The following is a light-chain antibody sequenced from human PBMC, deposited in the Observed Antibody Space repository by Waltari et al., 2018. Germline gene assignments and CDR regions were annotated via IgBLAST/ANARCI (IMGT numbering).Light chain of an antibody. CDR1: TRDVGSYDL. CDR3: CSYAGRGTYV. CDR2: EVF. J-gene: IGLJ1*01. V-gene: IGLV2-23*02. Sequence: QSALTQLASVSGTPGQSLTISCRGTTRDVGSYDLVSWYQQHPGEAPKLLICEVFKRPPDTSSRFSGAKSGSTASLTISGLQPEDEADYYCCSYAGRGTYVFGSGTKVTVL.